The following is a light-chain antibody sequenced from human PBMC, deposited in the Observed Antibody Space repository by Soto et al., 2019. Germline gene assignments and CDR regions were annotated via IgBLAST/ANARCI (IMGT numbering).Light chain of an antibody. CDR1: SGHSSYI. Sequence: QPVLTQSSSASVSLGSSVKLTCTLSSGHSSYIIAWHQQQPGKAPRYLMKLEGSGSYNKGSGVPDRFSGSSSGADRYLTISNLQFEDEADYYCETWDSNTRVFGGGTKLTVL. V-gene: IGLV4-60*02. CDR2: LEGSGSY. J-gene: IGLJ3*02. CDR3: ETWDSNTRV.